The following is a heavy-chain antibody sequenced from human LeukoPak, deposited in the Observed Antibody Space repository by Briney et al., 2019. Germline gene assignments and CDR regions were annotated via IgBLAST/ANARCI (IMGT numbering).Heavy chain of an antibody. Sequence: TGGSLRLSCAASGFTFSSYWMSWVRQAPGKGLEWVANIKQDGSEKYYVDSVKGRSTISRDNPENSLYLQMNSLRAEDTAVYYCARAFGQSSGCSDYWGQGTLVTVSS. J-gene: IGHJ4*02. CDR2: IKQDGSEK. V-gene: IGHV3-7*01. CDR1: GFTFSSYW. D-gene: IGHD6-19*01. CDR3: ARAFGQSSGCSDY.